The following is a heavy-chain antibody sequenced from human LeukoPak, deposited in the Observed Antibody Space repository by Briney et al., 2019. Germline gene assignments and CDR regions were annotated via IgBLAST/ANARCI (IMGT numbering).Heavy chain of an antibody. D-gene: IGHD3-22*01. CDR1: GYTFTSYD. V-gene: IGHV1-8*03. J-gene: IGHJ5*02. CDR3: ARRRYYYDRSGYYYNWFDP. Sequence: ASVKVSCKASGYTFTSYDINWVRQATGQGLEWMGWMNPNSGNTGYAQKFQGRVTITRNTSISTAYMELSSLRSEDTAVYYCARRRYYYDRSGYYYNWFDPWGQGTLVTVSS. CDR2: MNPNSGNT.